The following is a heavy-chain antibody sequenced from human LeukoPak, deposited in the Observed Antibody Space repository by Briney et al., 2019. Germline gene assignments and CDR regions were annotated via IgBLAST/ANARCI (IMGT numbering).Heavy chain of an antibody. J-gene: IGHJ6*03. V-gene: IGHV3-7*01. CDR2: IKQDGSEK. Sequence: PGGSLRLSCAASGFTFSSYWMSWVRQAPGKGLEWVANIKQDGSEKYYVDSVKGRFTISRDNAKNSLYLQMNSLRAEDTAVYYCARDRGLRSYYYYYMDVWGKGTTVTVSS. CDR3: ARDRGLRSYYYYYMDV. CDR1: GFTFSSYW.